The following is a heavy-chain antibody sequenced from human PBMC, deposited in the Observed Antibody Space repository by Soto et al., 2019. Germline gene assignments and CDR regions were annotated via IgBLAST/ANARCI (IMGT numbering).Heavy chain of an antibody. J-gene: IGHJ6*02. D-gene: IGHD6-13*01. V-gene: IGHV3-53*01. CDR1: GFTVSSNY. CDR3: ATVGKQQLVSYYYGMDV. CDR2: IYSGGST. Sequence: GSLRLSCAASGFTVSSNYMSWVRQAPGKGLEWVSVIYSGGSTYYADSVKSRFTISRDNSKNTLYLQMNSLRAEDTAVYYCATVGKQQLVSYYYGMDVWGQGTTVTVSS.